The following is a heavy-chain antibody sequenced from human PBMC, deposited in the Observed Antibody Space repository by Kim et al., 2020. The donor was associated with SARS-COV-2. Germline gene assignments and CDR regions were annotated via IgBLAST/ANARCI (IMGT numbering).Heavy chain of an antibody. D-gene: IGHD3-10*01. CDR3: AKGMWNYYGSGTYEVDY. Sequence: GGSLRLSCAASGFTFSSYAMSWVRQAPGKGLEWVSAISGSGGSTYYADSVKGRFTISRDNSKNTLYLQMNSLRAEDTAVYYCAKGMWNYYGSGTYEVDYWGQGTLVTVSS. J-gene: IGHJ4*02. CDR2: ISGSGGST. V-gene: IGHV3-23*01. CDR1: GFTFSSYA.